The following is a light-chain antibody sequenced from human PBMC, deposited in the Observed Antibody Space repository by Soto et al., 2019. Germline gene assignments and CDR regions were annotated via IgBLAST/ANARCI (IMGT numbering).Light chain of an antibody. J-gene: IGKJ1*01. CDR1: QSVSGSY. V-gene: IGKV3-15*01. Sequence: EIVMTQSPATLSVSPGERATLSCRASQSVSGSYLAWYQQKPGQAPSLLIYGAFTRATGIPARFCGTGSGTEFTLTISSLQSEDFALYYCQQYNDWPLTFGQGTKVDI. CDR2: GAF. CDR3: QQYNDWPLT.